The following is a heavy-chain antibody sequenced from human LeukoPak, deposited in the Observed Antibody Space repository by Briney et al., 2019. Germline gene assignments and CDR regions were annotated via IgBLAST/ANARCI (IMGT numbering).Heavy chain of an antibody. CDR2: VFNGGST. D-gene: IGHD6-13*01. Sequence: SETLSLTCSVSGGSINSHYWSWIRQSPGKGLEWIGYVFNGGSTNYNPSLKSRVAMSLDTSRDQFSLRLSSVTAADTAIYYCASRPAGSTWYGVFDFWSQGTLVTVSS. CDR1: GGSINSHY. V-gene: IGHV4-59*11. J-gene: IGHJ4*02. CDR3: ASRPAGSTWYGVFDF.